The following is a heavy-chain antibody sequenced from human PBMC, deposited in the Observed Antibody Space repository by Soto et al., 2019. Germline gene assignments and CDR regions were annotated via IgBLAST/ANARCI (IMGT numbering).Heavy chain of an antibody. CDR1: GFTFSSYW. J-gene: IGHJ3*02. D-gene: IGHD6-6*01. Sequence: GGSLRLSCAASGFTFSSYWMSWVRQAPGKGLEWVANIKQDGSEKYYVDSVKGRFTISRDNAKNSLYLQMNSLRAEDTAVYYCARDRAARRRREGACDIWGQGTMVSVSS. CDR3: ARDRAARRRREGACDI. V-gene: IGHV3-7*01. CDR2: IKQDGSEK.